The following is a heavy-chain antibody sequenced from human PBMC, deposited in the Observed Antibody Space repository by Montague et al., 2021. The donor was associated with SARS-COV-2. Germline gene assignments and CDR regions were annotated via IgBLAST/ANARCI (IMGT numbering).Heavy chain of an antibody. V-gene: IGHV4-59*12. CDR3: ARGTKRVFTYNNDSSGYASDD. D-gene: IGHD3-22*01. CDR1: IGSISSYY. CDR2: IYYSGGT. J-gene: IGHJ4*02. Sequence: SETLSLTCTVSIGSISSYYWSWIRQPPGKGLEWIGNIYYSGGTNHNPSLKSRVTISVDTSKNQFSLKLSSVTAADTAVYYCARGTKRVFTYNNDSSGYASDDWGQGTLVTVSS.